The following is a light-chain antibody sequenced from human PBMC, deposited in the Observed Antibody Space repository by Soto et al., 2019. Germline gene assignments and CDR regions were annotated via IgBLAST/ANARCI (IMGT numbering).Light chain of an antibody. CDR1: QSVSSN. J-gene: IGKJ3*01. CDR2: GAS. CDR3: QQYNNWPPFT. Sequence: EIVMTQSPATLXVSPXEXXTXSCRASQSVSSNLAWYQQKPGQAPRLLIYGASTRATGIPARFSGSGSGTEFTLTISSLQSEDFAVYYCQQYNNWPPFTFGPGTKVDIK. V-gene: IGKV3-15*01.